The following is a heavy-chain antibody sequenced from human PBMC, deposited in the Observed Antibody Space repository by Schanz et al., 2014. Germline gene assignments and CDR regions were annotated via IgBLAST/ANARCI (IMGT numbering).Heavy chain of an antibody. Sequence: VQLVESGGGLVKPGGSLRLSCAASGFTFSSSSMNWVRQAPGKGLEWVSSIGSSSTYIFYSDSVKGRFTISRDNAKNSLYPQMNRLRVEDTDVDYCARDRQQLVGRIGYYYGMDVWGQGTTVTVSS. CDR2: IGSSSTYI. CDR3: ARDRQQLVGRIGYYYGMDV. CDR1: GFTFSSSS. D-gene: IGHD6-13*01. V-gene: IGHV3-21*02. J-gene: IGHJ6*02.